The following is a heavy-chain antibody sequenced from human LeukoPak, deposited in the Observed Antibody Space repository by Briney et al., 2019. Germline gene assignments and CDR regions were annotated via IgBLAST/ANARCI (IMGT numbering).Heavy chain of an antibody. V-gene: IGHV3-33*06. CDR2: IWYDGSNK. Sequence: GGTLRLSCAASGFTFSSYGMHWVRQAPGKGLEWVAVIWYDGSNKYYADSVKGRFTISRDNSKNTLYLQMNSLRAEDTAVYYCAKDLAAAGIFDYWGQGTLVTVSS. CDR1: GFTFSSYG. CDR3: AKDLAAAGIFDY. J-gene: IGHJ4*02. D-gene: IGHD6-13*01.